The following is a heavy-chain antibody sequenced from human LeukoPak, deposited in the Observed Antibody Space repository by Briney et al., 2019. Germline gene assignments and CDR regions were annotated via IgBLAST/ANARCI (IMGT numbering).Heavy chain of an antibody. D-gene: IGHD1-26*01. Sequence: GGSLRLSCAASGFTFSSYSMNWVRQAPGKGLEWVSSISSSSSYIYYADSVKGRFTISRDNAKNSLYLQMNSLRAEDTAVYYCARAIDPLVGATGFDYWGQGTLVTVSS. CDR2: ISSSSSYI. CDR1: GFTFSSYS. CDR3: ARAIDPLVGATGFDY. J-gene: IGHJ4*02. V-gene: IGHV3-21*01.